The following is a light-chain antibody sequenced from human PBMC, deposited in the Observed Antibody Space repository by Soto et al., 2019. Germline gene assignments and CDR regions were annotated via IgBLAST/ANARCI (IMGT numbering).Light chain of an antibody. Sequence: QSVLTQPASVSGSPGQSITISCTGTRSDIGAYNFVSWYQQHPGEVPKLILYDVNVRPSGVSNRFSGSKSGNTASLTISGLQAEDEADYYCTSWTTSTTKIFGGGTQLTVL. V-gene: IGLV2-14*03. J-gene: IGLJ2*01. CDR3: TSWTTSTTKI. CDR2: DVN. CDR1: RSDIGAYNF.